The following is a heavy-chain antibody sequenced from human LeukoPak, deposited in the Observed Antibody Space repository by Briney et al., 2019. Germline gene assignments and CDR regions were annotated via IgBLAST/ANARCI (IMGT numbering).Heavy chain of an antibody. CDR3: ARDPSGPTDF. CDR2: IRYDGSTE. Sequence: GGSLRLSCATSGFTFKNYDMHWVRQAPGKGLEWVANIRYDGSTEDYADSVRGRFTISRDNSRNILYLQMSSLRAEDTALYYWARDPSGPTDFWGQGTLVTVSS. J-gene: IGHJ4*02. D-gene: IGHD2-8*02. CDR1: GFTFKNYD. V-gene: IGHV3-30*02.